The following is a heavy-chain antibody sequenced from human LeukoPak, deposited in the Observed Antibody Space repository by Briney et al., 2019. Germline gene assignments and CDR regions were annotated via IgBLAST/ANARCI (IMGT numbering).Heavy chain of an antibody. D-gene: IGHD1-7*01. CDR3: ARGRGHNWNFHNWFDP. Sequence: ASVTVSCTASGYTFTSYDINWVRQATGQGLEWMGWMNPNSGNTGYAQKFQGRVTMTRNTSISTAYMELSSLRSEDTAVYYCARGRGHNWNFHNWFDPWGQGTLVTVSS. V-gene: IGHV1-8*01. J-gene: IGHJ5*02. CDR2: MNPNSGNT. CDR1: GYTFTSYD.